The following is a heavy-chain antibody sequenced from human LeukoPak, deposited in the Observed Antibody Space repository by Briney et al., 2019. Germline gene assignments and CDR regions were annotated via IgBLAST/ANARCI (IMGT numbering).Heavy chain of an antibody. V-gene: IGHV3-48*03. D-gene: IGHD3-10*02. CDR2: ISSSGSTI. Sequence: GGSLRLSCAASGFTFSSYEMNWVRQAPGKGLEWVSYISSSGSTIYYADSVKGRFTISRDNAKNSLYLQMNSLRAEDTAVYYCAELGITMIGSVWGKGTTVTISS. CDR3: AELGITMIGSV. J-gene: IGHJ6*04. CDR1: GFTFSSYE.